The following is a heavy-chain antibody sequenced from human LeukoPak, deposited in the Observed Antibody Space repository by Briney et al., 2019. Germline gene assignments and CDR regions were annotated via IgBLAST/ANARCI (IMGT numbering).Heavy chain of an antibody. V-gene: IGHV3-30*01. Sequence: GGSLRLSCAASGFTFSSYAMHWVRQAPGKGLEWVAVISYDGSNRYYADSVKGRFTISRDNSKNTLYLQMNSLRAEDTAVYYCARVWSWSNFDYWGQGTLVTVSS. J-gene: IGHJ4*02. CDR1: GFTFSSYA. CDR3: ARVWSWSNFDY. CDR2: ISYDGSNR. D-gene: IGHD2-8*02.